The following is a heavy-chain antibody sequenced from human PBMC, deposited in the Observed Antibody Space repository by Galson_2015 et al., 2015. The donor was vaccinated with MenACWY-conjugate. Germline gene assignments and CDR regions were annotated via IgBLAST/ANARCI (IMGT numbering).Heavy chain of an antibody. D-gene: IGHD6-13*01. Sequence: SETLSLTCTVSGAPITNYYWHWIRQPPGKGLEWIGYIYYTGSTNYNPSLTSRVTISVDKSKNQFSLSLTSVTAADTAVYYCARFTAAADAFDTWGQGTVAATSS. CDR3: ARFTAAADAFDT. V-gene: IGHV4-59*08. J-gene: IGHJ3*02. CDR2: IYYTGST. CDR1: GAPITNYY.